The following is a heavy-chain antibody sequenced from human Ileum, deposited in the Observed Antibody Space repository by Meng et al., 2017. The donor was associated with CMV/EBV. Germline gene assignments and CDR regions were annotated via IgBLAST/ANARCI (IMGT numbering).Heavy chain of an antibody. J-gene: IGHJ4*02. CDR2: IGSGGTI. CDR1: GVTFNNGA. Sequence: SCVPSGVTFNNGAMSWVRQAPGRGLEWVSIIGSGGTIYYADSVKGRFTISSDFSRNTVTLQMDSLRGDDTAVYYCAKSPHGSTYFDKWGQGTLVTVSS. V-gene: IGHV3-23*01. D-gene: IGHD3-10*01. CDR3: AKSPHGSTYFDK.